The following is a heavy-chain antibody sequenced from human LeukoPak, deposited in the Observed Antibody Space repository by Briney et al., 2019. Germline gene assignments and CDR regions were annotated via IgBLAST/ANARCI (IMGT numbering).Heavy chain of an antibody. V-gene: IGHV4-39*07. Sequence: PSETLSLTCTVSGGSISSSSYYWGWIRQPPGKGLEWIGEINHSGSTNYNPSLKSRVTISVDTSKNQFSLKLSSVTAADTAVYYCANRAAAGKEVWGQGTLVTVSS. J-gene: IGHJ4*02. CDR1: GGSISSSSYY. CDR3: ANRAAAGKEV. D-gene: IGHD6-13*01. CDR2: INHSGST.